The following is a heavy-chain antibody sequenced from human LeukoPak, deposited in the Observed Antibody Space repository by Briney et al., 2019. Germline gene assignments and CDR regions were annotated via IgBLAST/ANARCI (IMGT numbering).Heavy chain of an antibody. CDR1: GFTFSSYA. D-gene: IGHD3-10*01. Sequence: GGSLRLSCAASGFTFSSYAMHWVRQAPGKGLEWVAVISYDGSNKYYADSVKGRFAISRDNSKNTLYLQMNSLRAEDTAVYYCARARGGYYFDCWGQGTLVTVSS. CDR2: ISYDGSNK. J-gene: IGHJ4*02. CDR3: ARARGGYYFDC. V-gene: IGHV3-30*09.